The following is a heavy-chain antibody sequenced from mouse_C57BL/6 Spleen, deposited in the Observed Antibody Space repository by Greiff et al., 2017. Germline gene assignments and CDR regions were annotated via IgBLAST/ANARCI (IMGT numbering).Heavy chain of an antibody. CDR1: GFPITSGYY. V-gene: IGHV12-3*01. CDR2: ITHSGET. Sequence: VHLVESGPGLVKPSQSLFLTCSITGFPITSGYYWICIRQSPGKPLEWMGYITHSGETFYNPSLQSPISITRETSKNQFFLQLNSVTTEDTAMYYCAGAGTGTRFFAYWGQGTLVTVSA. J-gene: IGHJ3*01. CDR3: AGAGTGTRFFAY. D-gene: IGHD4-1*01.